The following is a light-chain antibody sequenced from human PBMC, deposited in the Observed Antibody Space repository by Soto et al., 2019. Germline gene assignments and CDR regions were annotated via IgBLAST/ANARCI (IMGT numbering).Light chain of an antibody. V-gene: IGKV1-33*01. CDR1: QDISNY. J-gene: IGKJ2*01. CDR2: DAS. CDR3: QQYDNLPRYT. Sequence: DIQMTQSPSSLSASVGDRVTITCQASQDISNYLNWYQQKPGKAPKLLIYDASNLETGVPSRFSGSGSGTDFTFTISSLQPEHIATYYCQQYDNLPRYTFGQGTKLEI.